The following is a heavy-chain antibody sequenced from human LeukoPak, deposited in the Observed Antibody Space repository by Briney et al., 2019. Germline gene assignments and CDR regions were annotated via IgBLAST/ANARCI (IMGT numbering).Heavy chain of an antibody. V-gene: IGHV3-30*18. D-gene: IGHD5-12*01. Sequence: GGSLRLSCAASGFTYISYGMHWVRQAPGKGLEWVAVISYDGSNNYYADSVKGRFTISRDNSKNTLYLEMNSLRAEDTAVYYCAKERWLRFFDYWGQGTLVTVSS. J-gene: IGHJ4*02. CDR3: AKERWLRFFDY. CDR2: ISYDGSNN. CDR1: GFTYISYG.